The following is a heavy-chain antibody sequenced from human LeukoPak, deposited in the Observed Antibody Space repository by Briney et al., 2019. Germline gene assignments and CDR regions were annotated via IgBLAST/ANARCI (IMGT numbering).Heavy chain of an antibody. V-gene: IGHV3-30-3*01. CDR3: ARDVLYSYGLYFDY. CDR1: GFTFGDYT. Sequence: GGSLRLSCTASGFTFGDYTMSWVRQAPGTGLEWVAVISYDGSNKYYADSVKGRFTISRDNSKNTLYLQMNSLRAEDTAVYYCARDVLYSYGLYFDYWGQGTLVTVSS. CDR2: ISYDGSNK. D-gene: IGHD5-18*01. J-gene: IGHJ4*02.